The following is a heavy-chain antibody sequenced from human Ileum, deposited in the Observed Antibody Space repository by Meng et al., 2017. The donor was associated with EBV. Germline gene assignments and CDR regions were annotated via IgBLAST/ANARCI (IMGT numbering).Heavy chain of an antibody. Sequence: QVLRQESGPRLVRPSETLSLTCTVPGGSISSYYWSWIRQPPGKGLEWIGYIYYSGSTNSNPSPKTRVTISVDTSKNQFSLNLSSVTAADTAVYYCARGGWSLDYWGQGTLVTVSS. CDR2: IYYSGST. D-gene: IGHD2-15*01. CDR1: GGSISSYY. V-gene: IGHV4-59*08. J-gene: IGHJ4*02. CDR3: ARGGWSLDY.